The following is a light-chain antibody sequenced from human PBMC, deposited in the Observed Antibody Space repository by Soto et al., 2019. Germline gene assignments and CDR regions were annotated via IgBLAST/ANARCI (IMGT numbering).Light chain of an antibody. CDR2: EVS. J-gene: IGLJ1*01. V-gene: IGLV2-14*01. Sequence: QGSLTLPASVSGSSGPSITISCTGSTSDVGAYNYVSWYKHHPGQAPQLMIYEVSNRPSGVSNRFSGSKYGNTASLTISGLQAEDEGDYYCSSKTSSSSPFVFGTGTKVTVL. CDR3: SSKTSSSSPFV. CDR1: TSDVGAYNY.